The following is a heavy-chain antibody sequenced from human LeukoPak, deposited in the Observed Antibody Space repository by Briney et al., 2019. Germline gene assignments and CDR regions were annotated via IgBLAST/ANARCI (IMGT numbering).Heavy chain of an antibody. J-gene: IGHJ4*02. CDR1: GFTFSSYG. Sequence: GGSLRLSCAASGFTFSSYGMHWVRQAPGKGLEWVAFIRYDGSNKYYADSVKGRFTISRDNSKNTLYLQMNSLRVDDTAVYYCATRPDGYDLPYFDYWGQGTLVTVSS. CDR2: IRYDGSNK. V-gene: IGHV3-30*02. CDR3: ATRPDGYDLPYFDY. D-gene: IGHD5-18*01.